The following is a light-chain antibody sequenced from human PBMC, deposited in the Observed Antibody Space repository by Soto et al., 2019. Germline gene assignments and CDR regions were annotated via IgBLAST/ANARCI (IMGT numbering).Light chain of an antibody. J-gene: IGKJ4*01. CDR3: QQSYSTPLT. V-gene: IGKV1-39*01. CDR1: QSISSY. CDR2: AAS. Sequence: DIQMTQSPSSLSASVGDRVTITCRASQSISSYLNWYQQKPGKAPKLLIYAASSLQSGVPSRFSGSGSGTDFTLTISSLQPEDFETYYCQQSYSTPLTFGAGTKVDI.